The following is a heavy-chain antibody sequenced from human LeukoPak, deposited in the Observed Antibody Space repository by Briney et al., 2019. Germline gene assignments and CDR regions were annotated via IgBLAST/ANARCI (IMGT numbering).Heavy chain of an antibody. J-gene: IGHJ6*03. D-gene: IGHD6-13*01. V-gene: IGHV4-59*01. CDR2: IYYSGST. Sequence: SETLSLTCTVSGGSISSYYLSWIRQPPGKGLEWIGYIYYSGSTNCDPSLKSRVTISVDTSKNQFSLKLSSLTAADTAVYYCAREIAAAGTFYYYYMDVWGKGTTVTVSS. CDR1: GGSISSYY. CDR3: AREIAAAGTFYYYYMDV.